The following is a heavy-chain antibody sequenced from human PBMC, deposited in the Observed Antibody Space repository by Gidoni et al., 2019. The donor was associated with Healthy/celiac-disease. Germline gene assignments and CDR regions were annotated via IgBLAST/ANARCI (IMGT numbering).Heavy chain of an antibody. Sequence: QITLKESGPTLAKPTQTLTLTCTFSGFSLSTSGVGVGWIRQPPGKALEWLARMYWNDDKRYSPSLKSRLTITKDTSKNQVVLTMTNMDPVDTATYYCARPGIAAAGTKFDYWGQGTLVTVSS. D-gene: IGHD6-13*01. J-gene: IGHJ4*02. CDR1: GFSLSTSGVG. V-gene: IGHV2-5*01. CDR3: ARPGIAAAGTKFDY. CDR2: MYWNDDK.